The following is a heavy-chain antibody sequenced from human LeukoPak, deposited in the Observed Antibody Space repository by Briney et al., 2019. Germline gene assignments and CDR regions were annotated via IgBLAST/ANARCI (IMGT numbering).Heavy chain of an antibody. V-gene: IGHV4-59*01. CDR2: IYYGGST. CDR1: GGSISSYC. D-gene: IGHD3-3*01. CDR3: ARVITVHWFQDYDFWIGLRDL. J-gene: IGHJ6*04. Sequence: SETLSLTCTVSGGSISSYCWSWIRQPPGKGLEWIGYIYYGGSTNYNPSLKSRVTISVDTSKNQFSLKLSSVTAADTAVYYCARVITVHWFQDYDFWIGLRDLWGKGTTVTVSS.